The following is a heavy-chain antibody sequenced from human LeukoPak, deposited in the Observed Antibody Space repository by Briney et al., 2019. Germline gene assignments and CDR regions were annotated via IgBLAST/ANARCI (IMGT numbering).Heavy chain of an antibody. CDR2: IYYSGST. J-gene: IGHJ4*02. Sequence: SETLSLTCTVSGGSISSDGYYWSWIRQHPGKGLEWIGYIYYSGSTYYNPSLKSRVTISVDTSKNQFSLKLSSVTAADTAVYYCAREKGDYFDYWGQGTLVTVSS. V-gene: IGHV4-31*03. CDR1: GGSISSDGYY. CDR3: AREKGDYFDY.